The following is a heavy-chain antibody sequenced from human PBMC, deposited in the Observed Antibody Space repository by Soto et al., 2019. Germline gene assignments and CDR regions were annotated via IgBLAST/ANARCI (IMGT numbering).Heavy chain of an antibody. CDR1: GFPFSSSW. CDR2: INPYGNQT. V-gene: IGHV3-7*01. J-gene: IGHJ4*02. Sequence: GGSLRLSCAASGFPFSSSWMDWVRQAPGKGLEWVANINPYGNQTYYVDSVKGRFTVSRDNAENSLYLQMNSLRVEDTAVYYCSRSLDYWGQGTLVTVSS. CDR3: SRSLDY.